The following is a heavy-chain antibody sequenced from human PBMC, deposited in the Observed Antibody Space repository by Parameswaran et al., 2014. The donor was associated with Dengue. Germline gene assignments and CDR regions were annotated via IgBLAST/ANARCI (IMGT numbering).Heavy chain of an antibody. Sequence: AGGSLRLSCAVYGGSFSGYYWSWIRQPPGKGLEWIGEINHSGSTNYNPSLKSRVTISVDTSKNQFSLKLSSVTAADTAVYYCARVRRYSGRAGWFDPWGQGTLVTVSS. CDR2: INHSGST. V-gene: IGHV4-34*01. CDR3: ARVRRYSGRAGWFDP. J-gene: IGHJ5*02. CDR1: GGSFSGYY. D-gene: IGHD1-26*01.